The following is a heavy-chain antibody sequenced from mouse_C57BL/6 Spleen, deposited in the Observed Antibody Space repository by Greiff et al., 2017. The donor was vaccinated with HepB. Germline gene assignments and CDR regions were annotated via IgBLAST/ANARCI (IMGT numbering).Heavy chain of an antibody. D-gene: IGHD2-4*01. CDR1: GYTFTSYW. CDR2: IDPNSGGT. Sequence: QVQLQQPGAELVKPGASVKLSCKASGYTFTSYWMHWVKQRPGRGLEWIGRIDPNSGGTKYNEKFKSKATLTVDKPSSTAYMQLSSLTSEDSAVYYCEREAGIYYDYDGYFDYWGQGTTLTVSS. J-gene: IGHJ2*01. CDR3: EREAGIYYDYDGYFDY. V-gene: IGHV1-72*01.